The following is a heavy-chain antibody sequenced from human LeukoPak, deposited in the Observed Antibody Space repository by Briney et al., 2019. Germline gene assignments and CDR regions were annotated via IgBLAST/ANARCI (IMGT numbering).Heavy chain of an antibody. CDR1: GGSISSYY. D-gene: IGHD2-8*01. V-gene: IGHV4-4*07. Sequence: SETLSLTCTVSGGSISSYYWSWIRQPAGKGLEWIGRIYTSGSTNYNPSLKSRVTISVDKCKNQFSLKLSSVTAADTAVYYCARDARTEVSYFDYWGQGTLVTVSS. CDR2: IYTSGST. J-gene: IGHJ4*02. CDR3: ARDARTEVSYFDY.